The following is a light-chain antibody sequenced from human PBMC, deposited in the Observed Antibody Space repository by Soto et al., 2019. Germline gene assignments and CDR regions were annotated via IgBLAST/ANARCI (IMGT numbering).Light chain of an antibody. V-gene: IGKV1-39*01. CDR1: QSISNC. CDR2: SAS. CDR3: QESYTTPLT. Sequence: DVQVTQSPSSLSASIGDRVTVTCRASQSISNCLNWYQHKPGNAPKILIHSASTLESGVPSRLSGGGSGTEFNFTISSLQREDSATYYCQESYTTPLTFGGGTKVDIK. J-gene: IGKJ4*01.